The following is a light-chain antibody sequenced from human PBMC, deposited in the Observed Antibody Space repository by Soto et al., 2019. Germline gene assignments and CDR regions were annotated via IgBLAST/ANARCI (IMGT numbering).Light chain of an antibody. CDR1: QSVSSY. Sequence: EIVVTQSPATLSLSPGERATLSCRASQSVSSYLAWYQQKPGQAPRRLIHDASNRDTGIPARFSGGGSGTDFTLTISSLEAEDFAVYYCQRRSNWPRTFGQGTQRQIK. V-gene: IGKV3-11*01. CDR2: DAS. J-gene: IGKJ2*01. CDR3: QRRSNWPRT.